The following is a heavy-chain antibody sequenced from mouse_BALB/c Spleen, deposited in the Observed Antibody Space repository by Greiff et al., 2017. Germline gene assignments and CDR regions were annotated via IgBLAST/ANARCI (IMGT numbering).Heavy chain of an antibody. V-gene: IGHV1S135*01. Sequence: EVKLMESGPELMKPGASVKISCKASGYSFTSYYMHWVKQSHGKSLEWIGYIDPFNGGTSYNQKFKGKATLTVDKSSSTAYMHLSSLTSEDSAVYYCASHYYGSSGYFDVWGAGTTVTVSS. D-gene: IGHD1-1*01. CDR2: IDPFNGGT. CDR1: GYSFTSYY. J-gene: IGHJ1*01. CDR3: ASHYYGSSGYFDV.